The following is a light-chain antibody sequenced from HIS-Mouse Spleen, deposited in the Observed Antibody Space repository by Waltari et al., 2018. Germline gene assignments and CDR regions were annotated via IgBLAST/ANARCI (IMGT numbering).Light chain of an antibody. J-gene: IGLJ1*01. Sequence: SYELTQPPSVSVSPGQTARITCSGDALGDTYACWYQQKPGQSPVLVIYQDSKRPSGIPERFSGSNSGNTATLTISGTQAMDEADYYCQAWDSSTYVFGTGTKVTVL. CDR3: QAWDSSTYV. V-gene: IGLV3-1*01. CDR1: ALGDTY. CDR2: QDS.